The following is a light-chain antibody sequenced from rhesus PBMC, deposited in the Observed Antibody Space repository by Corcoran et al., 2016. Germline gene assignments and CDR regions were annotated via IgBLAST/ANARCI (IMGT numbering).Light chain of an antibody. J-gene: IGKJ1*01. Sequence: QVILTQSPATLSLSPGERATLSCRASQSVNSYLAWYQQKPGQVPRPLIYGASSRATGIPDRFSGSGSAPDFTLTIRSLEPEDIGVYYCYQHSSGWTFGQGTKVEIK. CDR3: YQHSSGWT. CDR1: QSVNSY. V-gene: IGKV3-10*01. CDR2: GAS.